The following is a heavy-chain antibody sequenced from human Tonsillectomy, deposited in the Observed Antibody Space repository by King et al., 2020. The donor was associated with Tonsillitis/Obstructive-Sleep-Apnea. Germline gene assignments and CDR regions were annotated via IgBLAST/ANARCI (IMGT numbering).Heavy chain of an antibody. CDR2: IWYDGTNK. V-gene: IGHV3-33*03. D-gene: IGHD1-26*01. J-gene: IGHJ4*02. Sequence: VQLVESGGGVVQPGRSLRLSCAASGFIFNNFCMLWVRQTPGTGLEWVALIWYDGTNKDYADSVKGRFPISRDSSKHTLYLQMSSLRAEDTAVYYCARLSGSYYFDYWGQGTLVTVSS. CDR1: GFIFNNFC. CDR3: ARLSGSYYFDY.